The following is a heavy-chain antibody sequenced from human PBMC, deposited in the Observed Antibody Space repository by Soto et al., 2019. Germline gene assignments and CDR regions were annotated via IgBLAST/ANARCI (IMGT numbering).Heavy chain of an antibody. Sequence: GGSLRLSCAASGFTFSSYSMNWVRQAPGKGLEWVSYISSSSSTIYYADSVKGRFTISRDNAKNSLYLQMNSLRDEDTAVYYCARDDYYYDSSGTGNYWGQGTLVTVSS. V-gene: IGHV3-48*02. D-gene: IGHD3-22*01. CDR1: GFTFSSYS. CDR2: ISSSSSTI. J-gene: IGHJ4*02. CDR3: ARDDYYYDSSGTGNY.